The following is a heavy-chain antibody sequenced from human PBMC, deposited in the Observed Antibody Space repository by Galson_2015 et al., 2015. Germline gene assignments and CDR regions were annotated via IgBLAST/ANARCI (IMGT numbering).Heavy chain of an antibody. Sequence: SLRLSCAASGFTFSNSAMTWVRQAPGKGLEWVAAIGGTGAKTYYSESAKGRFTVSRDNSKNTLFPQMNSLTADDTALYYCARVRGTSWNKGDWLDPWGQGTLVTVSP. V-gene: IGHV3-23*01. CDR2: IGGTGAKT. D-gene: IGHD1/OR15-1a*01. CDR3: ARVRGTSWNKGDWLDP. CDR1: GFTFSNSA. J-gene: IGHJ5*02.